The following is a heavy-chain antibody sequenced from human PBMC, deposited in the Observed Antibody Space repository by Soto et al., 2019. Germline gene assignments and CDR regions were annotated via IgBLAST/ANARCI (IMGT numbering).Heavy chain of an antibody. D-gene: IGHD1-26*01. CDR1: GYTFTNFG. V-gene: IGHV1-18*04. CDR3: ARARMFSGAHHDY. CDR2: ITPYNGNA. Sequence: QVHLVQSRAVVENPGASVKVSCKASGYTFTNFGINWVRQAPGQGLEWMGWITPYNGNANYPQKHQARLTMTTDTSTNTAYLALRSLRSDDTAVYFCARARMFSGAHHDYWGQGTRVTVSS. J-gene: IGHJ4*02.